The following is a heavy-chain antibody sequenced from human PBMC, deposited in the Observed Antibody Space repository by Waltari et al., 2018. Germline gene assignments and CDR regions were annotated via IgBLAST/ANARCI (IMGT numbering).Heavy chain of an antibody. V-gene: IGHV3-21*01. CDR1: GFLFRRYH. J-gene: IGHJ4*02. CDR2: ITRDGFSI. Sequence: VQLVESGGGLVKSGGSLGLSCDASGFLFRRYHMNWVRQAPGKGLEWVSSITRDGFSIYYADSVKGRFTVSRDNAKNSLYVQMNNLGAEDTAVYYCAREYYYDGSTYDQWGQGTLVTVSS. D-gene: IGHD3-22*01. CDR3: AREYYYDGSTYDQ.